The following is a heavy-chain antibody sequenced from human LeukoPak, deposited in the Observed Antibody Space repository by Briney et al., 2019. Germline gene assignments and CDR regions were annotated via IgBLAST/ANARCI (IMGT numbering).Heavy chain of an antibody. J-gene: IGHJ4*02. CDR3: ASKWYCGGDCYYQIDF. D-gene: IGHD2-21*02. Sequence: PGGSLRLSCAASGFTFSSYSMNWVRQAPGKGLEWVSYISSRSDNLYYADSVEGRFTISRDNAKNSLYLQMNSLRAEDTAVYYCASKWYCGGDCYYQIDFWGQGTLVTVSS. V-gene: IGHV3-48*01. CDR1: GFTFSSYS. CDR2: ISSRSDNL.